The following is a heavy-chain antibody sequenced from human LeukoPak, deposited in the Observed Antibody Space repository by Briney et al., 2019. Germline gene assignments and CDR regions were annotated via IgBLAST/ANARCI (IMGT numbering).Heavy chain of an antibody. CDR2: LYSGGST. J-gene: IGHJ4*02. D-gene: IGHD1-26*01. V-gene: IGHV3-53*04. Sequence: GGSLRLSCAASGFTVSSNYMSWVRQAPGKGLEWVSVLYSGGSTYYADSVKGRFTISRHNSKNTLYLQMNSLRAEDTAVYYCAKSATRSGSSNFDYWGQGTLVTVSS. CDR3: AKSATRSGSSNFDY. CDR1: GFTVSSNY.